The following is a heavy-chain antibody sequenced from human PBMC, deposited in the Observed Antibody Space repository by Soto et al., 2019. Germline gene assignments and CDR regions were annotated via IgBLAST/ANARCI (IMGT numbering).Heavy chain of an antibody. CDR2: ISRSGDGT. J-gene: IGHJ4*02. D-gene: IGHD6-19*01. V-gene: IGHV3-23*01. CDR3: AKRINSGSFYYFDY. CDR1: GFTYTSYA. Sequence: GGSLRLSCVASGFTYTSYAMGWVRQAPGKGLEWVSTISRSGDGTYYGDSVKGRFTISRDNSQNTLYLQMNSLSSEDTAIYYCAKRINSGSFYYFDYWGQGALVTVSS.